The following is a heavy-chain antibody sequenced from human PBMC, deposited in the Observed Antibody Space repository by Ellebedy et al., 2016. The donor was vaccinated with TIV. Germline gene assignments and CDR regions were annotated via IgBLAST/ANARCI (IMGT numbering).Heavy chain of an antibody. V-gene: IGHV4-59*08. Sequence: SETLSLTCTVSGGSISSYYWSWIRQPPGKGLEWIGYIYYSGATNYSPSLKSRVTISVDTSKNQFSLKLSSVTAADTAVYYCARHVLDYSYGSYYFDYWGQGTLVTVSS. D-gene: IGHD5-18*01. CDR3: ARHVLDYSYGSYYFDY. CDR1: GGSISSYY. J-gene: IGHJ4*02. CDR2: IYYSGAT.